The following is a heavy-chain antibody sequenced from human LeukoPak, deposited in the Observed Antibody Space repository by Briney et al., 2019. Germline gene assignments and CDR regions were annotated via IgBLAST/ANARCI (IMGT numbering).Heavy chain of an antibody. J-gene: IGHJ5*02. CDR2: IYSGGST. V-gene: IGHV3-53*01. D-gene: IGHD6-13*01. Sequence: GGSLRLSCAASGFTFSSYAMSWVRQAPGKGLEWVSVIYSGGSTYYADSVKGRFTISRDNSKDTLYLQMNSLRAEDTAVYYCARGRLAAADRWGQGTLVAVSS. CDR3: ARGRLAAADR. CDR1: GFTFSSYA.